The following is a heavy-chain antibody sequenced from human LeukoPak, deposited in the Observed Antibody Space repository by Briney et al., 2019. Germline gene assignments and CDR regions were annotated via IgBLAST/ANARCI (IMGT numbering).Heavy chain of an antibody. CDR2: INHSGST. CDR1: GGSFSGYY. D-gene: IGHD4-17*01. V-gene: IGHV4-34*01. CDR3: ARASDYANWFDP. Sequence: SETLSLTCAVYGGSFSGYYWSWIRQPPGKGLEWIGEINHSGSTNYNPSLKSRVTISVDTSKNQFSLKLGSVTAADTAVYYCARASDYANWFDPWGQETLVTVSS. J-gene: IGHJ5*02.